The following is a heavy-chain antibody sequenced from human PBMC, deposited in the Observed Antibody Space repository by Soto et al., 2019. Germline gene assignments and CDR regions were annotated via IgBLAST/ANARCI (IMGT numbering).Heavy chain of an antibody. Sequence: GGSLRLSCAASGFNFSDHYMNWIRQAPGKGLEWVSYISGSSRYTNFACSVKGRFTISRDNAKNSLYLKMNRLRAEDTAVYYCARHTSGWPYYDYWGQGTPVAVSS. CDR1: GFNFSDHY. V-gene: IGHV3-11*03. CDR3: ARHTSGWPYYDY. J-gene: IGHJ4*02. D-gene: IGHD6-19*01. CDR2: ISGSSRYT.